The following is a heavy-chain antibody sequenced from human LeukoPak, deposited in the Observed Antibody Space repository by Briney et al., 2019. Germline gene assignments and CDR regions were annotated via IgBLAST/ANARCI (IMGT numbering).Heavy chain of an antibody. CDR1: GYIFTNYW. D-gene: IGHD3-10*01. CDR3: AGYGRGSPETDAFDI. V-gene: IGHV5-51*01. Sequence: GASMNFSCTASGYIFTNYWIGWRRAIAGNRLEWMRIIYGGDSKTRSSTSFQGHVIVSAGKSYSNAYLQRSSLKALDTAMYYCAGYGRGSPETDAFDIWGQGTMVTVSS. CDR2: IYGGDSKT. J-gene: IGHJ3*02.